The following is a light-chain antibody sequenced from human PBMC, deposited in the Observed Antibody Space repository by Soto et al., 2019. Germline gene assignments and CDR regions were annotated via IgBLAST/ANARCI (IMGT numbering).Light chain of an antibody. CDR3: QQYYSTPLS. CDR2: WAS. CDR1: QIVLHSSNNKNY. Sequence: DIVMTQSPDSLAVSLGESATVNCKSSQIVLHSSNNKNYLAWYQQKPGQPPKLLIYWASTRESGVPDRFSGSGSGTDFTLTISSLQAEDVAVYYCQQYYSTPLSFGGGTKVDIK. J-gene: IGKJ4*01. V-gene: IGKV4-1*01.